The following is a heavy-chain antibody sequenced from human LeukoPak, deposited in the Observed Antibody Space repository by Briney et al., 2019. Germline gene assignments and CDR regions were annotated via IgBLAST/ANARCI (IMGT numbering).Heavy chain of an antibody. CDR3: AKMFGSSWPYYFDY. D-gene: IGHD6-13*01. V-gene: IGHV3-30*02. CDR1: GFTFSSYG. CDR2: IRYDGSNK. J-gene: IGHJ4*02. Sequence: GGSLRLSCAASGFTFSSYGMHWVRQAPGKGLEWVAFIRYDGSNKYYADSVKGRFTISRDNSKNTLYLQMNSLRAEDTAVYYCAKMFGSSWPYYFDYWGQGTLVTVSS.